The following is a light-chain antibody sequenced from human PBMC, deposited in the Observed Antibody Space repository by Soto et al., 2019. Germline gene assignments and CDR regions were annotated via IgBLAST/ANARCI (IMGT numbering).Light chain of an antibody. CDR1: QSVSSN. CDR2: GAS. CDR3: QQLNSYPLT. V-gene: IGKV3-15*01. J-gene: IGKJ4*01. Sequence: EIVMTQSPATLSVSPGERATLSCRASQSVSSNLAWYQQKPGQAPRLLIYGASTRATGIPARFSGSGSGTEFTLTISGLQPEDVATYYCQQLNSYPLTFGGGTKVEIK.